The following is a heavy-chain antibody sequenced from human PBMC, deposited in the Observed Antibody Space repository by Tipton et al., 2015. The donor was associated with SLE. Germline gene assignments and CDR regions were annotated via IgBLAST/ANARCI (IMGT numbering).Heavy chain of an antibody. CDR2: IRVRNDYT. Sequence: QLVQSGGEVKKPGASVKVSCKASGYNFFNNDINWVRQAPGQGLEWMGGIRVRNDYTEYAQHFQGRVSMATDTSTSTAYMEVRSLRSDDTAVYYCARVGVRDEYFDSWGQGSLVTVSS. CDR1: GYNFFNND. V-gene: IGHV1-18*04. CDR3: ARVGVRDEYFDS. J-gene: IGHJ4*02. D-gene: IGHD3-16*01.